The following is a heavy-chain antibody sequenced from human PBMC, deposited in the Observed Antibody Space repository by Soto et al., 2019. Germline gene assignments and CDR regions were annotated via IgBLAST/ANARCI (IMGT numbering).Heavy chain of an antibody. Sequence: PLRPSCTALVFAFDDYVMHWVRQPPGRGLSGVSGINWNGSTIRYVDSVKGRFTISRDNAENSLYLQMNSLRPEDTAVYYCAKGGSAALIAPSGRDNWFDPWGQGTPVTVSS. V-gene: IGHV3-9*01. CDR3: AKGGSAALIAPSGRDNWFDP. D-gene: IGHD6-13*01. J-gene: IGHJ5*02. CDR2: INWNGSTI. CDR1: VFAFDDYV.